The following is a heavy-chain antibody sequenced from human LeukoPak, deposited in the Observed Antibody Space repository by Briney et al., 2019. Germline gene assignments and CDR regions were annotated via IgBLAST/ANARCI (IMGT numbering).Heavy chain of an antibody. CDR1: GGSISSSSYY. J-gene: IGHJ4*02. D-gene: IGHD1-26*01. CDR3: ASLGYYDY. CDR2: IYYSGST. V-gene: IGHV4-39*07. Sequence: SETLSLTCTVSGGSISSSSYYWGWIRQPPGKGLEWIGSIYYSGSTYYNPSLKSRVTISVDTSENQFSLKLSSVTAADTAVYYCASLGYYDYWGQGTLVTVSS.